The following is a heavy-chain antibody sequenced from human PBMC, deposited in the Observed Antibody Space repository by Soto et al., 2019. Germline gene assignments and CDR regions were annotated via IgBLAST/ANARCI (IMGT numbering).Heavy chain of an antibody. CDR1: GGSISSYY. D-gene: IGHD2-15*01. Sequence: SETLSLTCTVSGGSISSYYWTWIRQPAGKGLEWIGRIYASGSTNYNPSLKSRVTMSVDTSKNQFFLKLSSVTPADTAVYYCASDRGRYCLRTSGPKGSYYGMEVWEQGNTVIVSS. CDR3: ASDRGRYCLRTSGPKGSYYGMEV. J-gene: IGHJ6*01. CDR2: IYASGST. V-gene: IGHV4-4*07.